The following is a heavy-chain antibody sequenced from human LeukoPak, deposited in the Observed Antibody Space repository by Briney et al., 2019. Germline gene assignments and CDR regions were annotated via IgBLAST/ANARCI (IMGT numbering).Heavy chain of an antibody. Sequence: GGSLRLSCAASGFTFSNAWMSWVRQAPGKGREWVGRIKSKTDGGTTDYAAPAKGRFTISRDDSKNTLYLQMNSLKTEDTAVYYCTTDPVVGLLWFGESFLGYWGQGTLVTVSS. D-gene: IGHD3-10*01. CDR2: IKSKTDGGTT. J-gene: IGHJ4*02. V-gene: IGHV3-15*01. CDR3: TTDPVVGLLWFGESFLGY. CDR1: GFTFSNAW.